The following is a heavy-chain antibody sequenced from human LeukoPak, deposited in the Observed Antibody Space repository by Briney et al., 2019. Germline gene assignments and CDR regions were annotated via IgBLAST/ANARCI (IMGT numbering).Heavy chain of an antibody. D-gene: IGHD6-6*01. J-gene: IGHJ6*03. CDR1: AFTFSSYS. CDR3: ARGPGAARESGSFYYYYYYMDV. CDR2: ISSSSSTI. V-gene: IGHV3-48*01. Sequence: GGSLRLSCSAYAFTFSSYSTIRLPHAPGQGRKWVSYISSSSSTIYYADSVKGRLTISTDNGKNSMYLQMISLSAADTAVYYCARGPGAARESGSFYYYYYYMDVWGKGTTVTVSS.